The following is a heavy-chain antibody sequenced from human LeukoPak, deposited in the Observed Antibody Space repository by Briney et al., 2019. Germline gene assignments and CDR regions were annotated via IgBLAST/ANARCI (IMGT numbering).Heavy chain of an antibody. CDR1: GYTFTSYY. CDR3: ARSSTISRSYYGSGSPHY. CDR2: INPSGGST. Sequence: ASVKVSCKASGYTFTSYYMHWVRQAPGQGLEWMGIINPSGGSTSYAQKFQGRVTMTRDTSTGTVYMELSSLRSEDTAVYYCARSSTISRSYYGSGSPHYWGQGTLVTVSS. V-gene: IGHV1-46*01. J-gene: IGHJ4*02. D-gene: IGHD3-10*01.